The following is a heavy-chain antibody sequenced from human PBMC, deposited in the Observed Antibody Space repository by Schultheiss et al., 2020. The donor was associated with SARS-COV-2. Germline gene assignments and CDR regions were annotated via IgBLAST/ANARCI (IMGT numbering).Heavy chain of an antibody. Sequence: GESLKISCAASGFTFSSYAMSWVRQAPGKGLEWVSAISGSGGSTYYADSVKGRFTISRDNAKNSLYLQMNSLRAEDTAVYYCARAVNLYNPPDAFDIWGQGTMVTVSS. V-gene: IGHV3-23*01. D-gene: IGHD1-14*01. CDR1: GFTFSSYA. CDR3: ARAVNLYNPPDAFDI. CDR2: ISGSGGST. J-gene: IGHJ3*02.